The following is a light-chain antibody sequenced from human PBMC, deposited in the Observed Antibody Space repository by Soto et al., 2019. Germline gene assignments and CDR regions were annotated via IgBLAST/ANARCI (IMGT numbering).Light chain of an antibody. V-gene: IGKV1-33*01. CDR1: QDITRY. J-gene: IGKJ5*01. Sequence: DIKMTQSPSSLSASVGGRVTITCQASQDITRYLNWYQQKPGKAPKLLIYDATNLEKGVPSRFSGSGSGTDFTFTITNLQPEDIATYYCQHYENFPITFGQGARLEIK. CDR3: QHYENFPIT. CDR2: DAT.